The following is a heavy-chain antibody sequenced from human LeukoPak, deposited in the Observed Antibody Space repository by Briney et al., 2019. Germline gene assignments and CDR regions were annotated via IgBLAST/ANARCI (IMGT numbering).Heavy chain of an antibody. CDR1: GGSISTYY. Sequence: NPSETLSLTCTLSGGSISTYYWSWIRQPPGKGLEWIGYIYHSGSTNYNPSLKSRVTISVDTSKNQFSLKLSSVTAADTALYYCARGRLGSSFLTFFQHWGQGTLVTVSS. CDR3: ARGRLGSSFLTFFQH. CDR2: IYHSGST. D-gene: IGHD6-13*01. J-gene: IGHJ1*01. V-gene: IGHV4-59*12.